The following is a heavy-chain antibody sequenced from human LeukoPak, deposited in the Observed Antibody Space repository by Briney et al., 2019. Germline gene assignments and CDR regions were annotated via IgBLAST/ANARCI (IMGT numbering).Heavy chain of an antibody. CDR2: IIPIFGTA. Sequence: GASVKVSCKASGGTFSSYAISWVRQAPGQGLEWMGGIIPIFGTANYAQKFQGRVTITADKSTSTAYMELSSLRSEDTAVYYCALEGIDYYFDYWGQGTLVTVSS. V-gene: IGHV1-69*06. J-gene: IGHJ4*02. CDR1: GGTFSSYA. D-gene: IGHD2-15*01. CDR3: ALEGIDYYFDY.